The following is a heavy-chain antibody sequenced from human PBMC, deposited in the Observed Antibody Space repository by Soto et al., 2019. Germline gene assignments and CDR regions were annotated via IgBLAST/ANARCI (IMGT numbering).Heavy chain of an antibody. CDR2: ISSSGSTM. CDR1: GFTFSSHE. J-gene: IGHJ3*02. CDR3: ARGGYYVGTTCYSFNAFDI. D-gene: IGHD2-2*02. Sequence: EVQLVESGGGLVQPGGSLRLSCAASGFTFSSHEMNWVRQAPGKGLEWVSYISSSGSTMYADSVRGRFTISRDNAKNSLYLQMDSLRAEDTTVYYCARGGYYVGTTCYSFNAFDIWGQGTVVTVSS. V-gene: IGHV3-48*03.